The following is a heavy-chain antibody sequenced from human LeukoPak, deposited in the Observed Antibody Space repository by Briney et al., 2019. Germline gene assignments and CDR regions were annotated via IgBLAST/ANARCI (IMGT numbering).Heavy chain of an antibody. D-gene: IGHD3-22*01. J-gene: IGHJ4*02. CDR2: ISAYNGNT. CDR1: GYTFTSYG. V-gene: IGHV1-18*01. Sequence: EASVKVSCKASGYTFTSYGISWVRQAPGQGLEWMGWISAYNGNTNYAQKFQGRVTMTRDTSISTAYMELSRLRSDDTAVYYCARPHYYDSSGYYRYYFDYWGQGTLVTVSS. CDR3: ARPHYYDSSGYYRYYFDY.